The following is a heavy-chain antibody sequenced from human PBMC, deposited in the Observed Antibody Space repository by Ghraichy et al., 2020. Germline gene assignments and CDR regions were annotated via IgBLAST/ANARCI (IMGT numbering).Heavy chain of an antibody. CDR3: AREYGSGSYPPWFDP. D-gene: IGHD3-10*01. V-gene: IGHV3-48*02. CDR1: GFTFSSYS. Sequence: GGSLRLSCAASGFTFSSYSMNWVRQAPGKGLEWVSYISSSSSTIYYADSVKGRFTISRDNAKNSLYLQMNSLRDEDTAVYYCAREYGSGSYPPWFDPWGQGTLVTVSS. CDR2: ISSSSSTI. J-gene: IGHJ5*02.